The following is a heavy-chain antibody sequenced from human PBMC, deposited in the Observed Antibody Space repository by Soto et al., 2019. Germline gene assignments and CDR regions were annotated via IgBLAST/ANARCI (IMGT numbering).Heavy chain of an antibody. J-gene: IGHJ6*02. CDR3: ARGTIPYYYYGMDA. D-gene: IGHD3-10*01. Sequence: WTWIRQPPGEGLEWIGYIYDSGRTYYNPSLKSRVTISVDTSKNQFSLRLSSVSAADTAVYYCARGTIPYYYYGMDAWGQGATVTVSS. CDR2: IYDSGRT. V-gene: IGHV4-59*01.